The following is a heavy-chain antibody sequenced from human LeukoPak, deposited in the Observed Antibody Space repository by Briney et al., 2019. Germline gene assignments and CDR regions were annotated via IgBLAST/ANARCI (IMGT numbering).Heavy chain of an antibody. J-gene: IGHJ6*04. V-gene: IGHV3-21*01. CDR2: IGTSSNNI. CDR1: GLTFSRYN. CDR3: ARARRTTAYGMDV. Sequence: GGSLRLSCAASGLTFSRYNMNWVRQAPGKGLEWVSSIGTSSNNIYYTDSVKGRFTISRDNAKNSLYLQMNSLRAEDTAVYYCARARRTTAYGMDVWGKGTTVTVSS. D-gene: IGHD4-17*01.